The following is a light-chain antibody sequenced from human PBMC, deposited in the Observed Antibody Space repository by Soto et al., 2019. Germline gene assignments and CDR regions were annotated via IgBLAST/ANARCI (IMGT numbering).Light chain of an antibody. CDR3: HQYGSSAWT. Sequence: EIVLTQSPGTLSLSPGERATLSCRASQSVSNNYLAWYQQKPGQAPRLHIYGASNRATGIPDRFSGSGSGTDFTLTISRLEPEDFAVYYCHQYGSSAWTFGQGTKVDIK. J-gene: IGKJ1*01. CDR2: GAS. CDR1: QSVSNNY. V-gene: IGKV3-20*01.